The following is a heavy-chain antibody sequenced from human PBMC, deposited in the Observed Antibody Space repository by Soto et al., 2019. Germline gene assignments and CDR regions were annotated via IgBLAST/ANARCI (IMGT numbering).Heavy chain of an antibody. J-gene: IGHJ4*02. CDR2: ISYDGSDK. V-gene: IGHV3-30*03. D-gene: IGHD3-10*01. CDR3: ARDPSHGSGSYLDY. Sequence: GGSLRLSCAASGFTFSNYGMHWVRQAPGKGLEWVAIISYDGSDKNFVDSVKGRFTISRDNSKNTLFVQMNSLRAEDTAVYYCARDPSHGSGSYLDYWGQGTLVTVSS. CDR1: GFTFSNYG.